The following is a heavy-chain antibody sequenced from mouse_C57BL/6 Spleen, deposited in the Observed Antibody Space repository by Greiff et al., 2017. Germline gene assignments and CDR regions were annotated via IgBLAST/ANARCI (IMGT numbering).Heavy chain of an antibody. D-gene: IGHD4-1*01. CDR2: IDPEDGRT. Sequence: VQLQQSGAELVKPGASVKLSCTASGFNFKDYYMHWVKQRTVQGLEWIGMIDPEDGRTKYAPKFQGKATITADTSSKTAYLQLSSLTAEDTAVYYCASSPGATWDFDVWGTGTTVTVSS. V-gene: IGHV14-2*01. J-gene: IGHJ1*03. CDR1: GFNFKDYY. CDR3: ASSPGATWDFDV.